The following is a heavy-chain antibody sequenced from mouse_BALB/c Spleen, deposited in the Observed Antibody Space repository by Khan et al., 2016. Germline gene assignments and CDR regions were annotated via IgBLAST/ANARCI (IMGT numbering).Heavy chain of an antibody. CDR1: GYSITSDYA. V-gene: IGHV3-2*02. D-gene: IGHD2-1*01. CDR2: ISYSGST. Sequence: VQLKESGPGLVKPSQSLSLTCTVTGYSITSDYAWNWIRQFPGNKLEWMGYISYSGSTSYNPSLKSRISITRDTSKNQFFLQLNSVTTEDTATYYCARGDYGNYVNYFDYWGQGTTLTVSS. CDR3: ARGDYGNYVNYFDY. J-gene: IGHJ2*01.